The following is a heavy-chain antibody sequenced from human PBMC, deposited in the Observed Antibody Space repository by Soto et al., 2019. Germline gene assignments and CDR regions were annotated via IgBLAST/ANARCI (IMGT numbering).Heavy chain of an antibody. D-gene: IGHD2-2*01. CDR2: ISGSGGST. V-gene: IGHV3-23*01. CDR3: AREVVPAAINFGVFDY. Sequence: GGSLRLSCAASRFTFSSYAMSWVRQAPGKGLEWVSAISGSGGSTYYADSVKGRFTISRDNSKNTLYLQMNSLRAEDTAVYYCAREVVPAAINFGVFDYWGQGTLVTVSS. J-gene: IGHJ4*02. CDR1: RFTFSSYA.